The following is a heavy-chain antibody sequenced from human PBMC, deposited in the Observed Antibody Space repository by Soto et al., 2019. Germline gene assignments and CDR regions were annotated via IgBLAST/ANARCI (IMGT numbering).Heavy chain of an antibody. J-gene: IGHJ4*02. V-gene: IGHV3-23*01. CDR3: AKDRTIFGVVIISTDY. CDR2: ISGSGGST. CDR1: GFTFSSYA. D-gene: IGHD3-3*01. Sequence: PGGSLRLSCAASGFTFSSYAMSWVRQAPGKGLEWVSAISGSGGSTYYADSVKGRFTISRDNSKNTLYLQMNSLRAEDTAVYYCAKDRTIFGVVIISTDYWGQGTLVTVSS.